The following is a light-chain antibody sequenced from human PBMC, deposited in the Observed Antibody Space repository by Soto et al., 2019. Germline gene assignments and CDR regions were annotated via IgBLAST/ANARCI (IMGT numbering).Light chain of an antibody. CDR1: QPISIY. J-gene: IGKJ3*01. V-gene: IGKV1-39*01. CDR3: LQSASTPPFT. Sequence: DIQMTQSPSSLSASVGDRVTMTCRASQPISIYLNWYQQKPGRAPKILIYAASRLRSGVPSRFSGDGSGTDFTLTISSLQPEDVATYYCLQSASTPPFTFGPGTKVDLK. CDR2: AAS.